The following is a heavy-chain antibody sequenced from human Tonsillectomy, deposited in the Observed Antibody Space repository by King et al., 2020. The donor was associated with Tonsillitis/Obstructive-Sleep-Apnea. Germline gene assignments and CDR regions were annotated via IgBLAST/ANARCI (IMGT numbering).Heavy chain of an antibody. CDR2: ISSSGCTV. CDR1: GFTFSSYE. J-gene: IGHJ4*02. CDR3: ARVKGYYGSGSYYDF. Sequence: VQLVESGGGLVQPGGSLRLSCAVSGFTFSSYEMNWVRQAPGKGLEWVSYISSSGCTVYNADSVKGRFTISRDNAKNSLYLQMNSLSAEDTAVYYCARVKGYYGSGSYYDFWGQGTLVTVSP. V-gene: IGHV3-48*03. D-gene: IGHD3-10*01.